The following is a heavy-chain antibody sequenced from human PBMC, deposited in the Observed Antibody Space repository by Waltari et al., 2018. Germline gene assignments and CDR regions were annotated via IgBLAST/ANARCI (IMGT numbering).Heavy chain of an antibody. CDR2: INPNSGGT. CDR3: ARADYGDADFDY. Sequence: QVQLVQSGAEVKKPGASVKVSCKAAGYTFAGYYMHWVRQAPGQGLECMGRINPNSGGTNYAQKFQGSVTMTRDTSISTAYMELSRLRSDDTAVYYCARADYGDADFDYWGQGTLVTVSS. D-gene: IGHD4-17*01. J-gene: IGHJ4*02. CDR1: GYTFAGYY. V-gene: IGHV1-2*06.